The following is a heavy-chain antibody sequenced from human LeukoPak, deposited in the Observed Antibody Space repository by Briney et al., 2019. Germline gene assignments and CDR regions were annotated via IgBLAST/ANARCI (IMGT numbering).Heavy chain of an antibody. CDR3: AKDGPGSWFGEAT. CDR2: ISYDGSNK. V-gene: IGHV3-30*18. D-gene: IGHD6-13*01. CDR1: GFTFSGYG. Sequence: GRSLRLSCAASGFTFSGYGIQWVRQAPGKGLEWVALISYDGSNKHYADSVKGRFTISRDNSKNTLYLQMDSLRVEDTAVYYCAKDGPGSWFGEATWGQGSLVTVSS. J-gene: IGHJ5*02.